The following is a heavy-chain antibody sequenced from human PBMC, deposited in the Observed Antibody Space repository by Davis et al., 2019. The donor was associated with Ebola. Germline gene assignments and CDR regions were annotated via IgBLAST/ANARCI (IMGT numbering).Heavy chain of an antibody. CDR2: IYHSGST. V-gene: IGHV4-4*02. CDR3: ARRSYSSSLIDS. CDR1: GGSISSSNW. D-gene: IGHD6-13*01. Sequence: SETLSLTCAVSGGSISSSNWWSWVRQPPGKGLEWIGEIYHSGSTNFNPSLKSRVSISVDTSKNQFSLKLSSVTAADTAVYFCARRSYSSSLIDSWGQGSLVTVSS. J-gene: IGHJ4*02.